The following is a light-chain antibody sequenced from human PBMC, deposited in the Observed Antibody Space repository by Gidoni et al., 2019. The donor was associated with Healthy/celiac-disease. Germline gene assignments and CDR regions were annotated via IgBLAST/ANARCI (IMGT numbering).Light chain of an antibody. Sequence: ETVLTQSPGTLSLSPGERATLSCRASQSVSSSYLAWYQQKPGQTPRLLIYGASSRATGIPDRFSGSGSGTDFTLTISRLEPEDFAVYYCQQYGSSPRTFGQXTKVEIK. CDR2: GAS. CDR3: QQYGSSPRT. J-gene: IGKJ1*01. CDR1: QSVSSSY. V-gene: IGKV3-20*01.